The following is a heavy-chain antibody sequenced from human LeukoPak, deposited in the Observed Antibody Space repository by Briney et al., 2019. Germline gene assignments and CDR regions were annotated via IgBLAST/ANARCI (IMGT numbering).Heavy chain of an antibody. J-gene: IGHJ3*02. Sequence: GGSLRLSCAPSGFIFSSYARSWVRQSPGKGLEWVSAISGDALSTSYADSVKGRFTISRDNSKNTLFLQMNSLRAEDTAVYYCAKAWGYYYGSGSSNGFDTWAHGTMVTASS. CDR2: ISGDALST. CDR1: GFIFSSYA. D-gene: IGHD3-10*01. V-gene: IGHV3-23*01. CDR3: AKAWGYYYGSGSSNGFDT.